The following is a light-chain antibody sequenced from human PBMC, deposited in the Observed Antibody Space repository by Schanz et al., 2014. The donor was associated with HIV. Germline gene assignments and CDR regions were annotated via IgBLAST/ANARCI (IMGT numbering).Light chain of an antibody. Sequence: QSVLTQPPSVSGTPGQRVTISCSGSTSNIGRYTVNWHQPLPGTAPKFLIYSNSQRPSGVPDRFSGSQSGTSASLAISGLQSEDESDYYCAGWDDRLNVWVFGGGTKLTVL. CDR2: SNS. J-gene: IGLJ3*02. V-gene: IGLV1-44*01. CDR1: TSNIGRYT. CDR3: AGWDDRLNVWV.